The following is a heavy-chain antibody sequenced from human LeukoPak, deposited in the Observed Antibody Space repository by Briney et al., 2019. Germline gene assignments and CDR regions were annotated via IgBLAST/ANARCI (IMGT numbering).Heavy chain of an antibody. J-gene: IGHJ4*02. V-gene: IGHV1-18*01. CDR1: GYTFTSYG. CDR3: ARDLFGRGSGSYYGY. CDR2: ISAYNGNT. D-gene: IGHD3-10*01. Sequence: ASVKVSCKASGYTFTSYGISWVRQAPGQGLEWMGWISAYNGNTNYAQKLQGRVIMTTDTSTSTAYMELRSLRSDDTAVYYCARDLFGRGSGSYYGYWGQGTLVSVSS.